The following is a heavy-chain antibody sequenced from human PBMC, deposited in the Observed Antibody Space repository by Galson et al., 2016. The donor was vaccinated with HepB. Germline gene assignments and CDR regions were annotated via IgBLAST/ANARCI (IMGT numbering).Heavy chain of an antibody. CDR3: ARDSSYQEVSWWFGP. J-gene: IGHJ5*02. CDR2: INPSGDNT. D-gene: IGHD2-2*01. V-gene: IGHV1-46*01. CDR1: GYMFTSHY. Sequence: SVKVSCKASGYMFTSHYMHWVRQAPGQGLEWMGVINPSGDNTLYEQKFQGRVTMTRDTSTSTLYMELSSLRSEDTAVYYCARDSSYQEVSWWFGPWGQGTLVTVSP.